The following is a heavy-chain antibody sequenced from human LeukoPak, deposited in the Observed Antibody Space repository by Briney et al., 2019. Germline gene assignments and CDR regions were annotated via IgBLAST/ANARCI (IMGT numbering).Heavy chain of an antibody. CDR1: GGSISSGGYY. Sequence: PSETLSLTCTVSGGSISSGGYYWTWIRQHPGKGLEWIGHIYNSGSTNYNPSLKGRVTMSVATSKNQFSLHLSSVTAADTAVYFCARHGGSWTFDYWGQGTLVTVSS. CDR3: ARHGGSWTFDY. CDR2: IYNSGST. J-gene: IGHJ4*02. D-gene: IGHD6-13*01. V-gene: IGHV4-61*08.